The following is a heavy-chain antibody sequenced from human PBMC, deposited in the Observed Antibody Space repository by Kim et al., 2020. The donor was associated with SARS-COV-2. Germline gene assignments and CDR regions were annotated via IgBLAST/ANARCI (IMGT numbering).Heavy chain of an antibody. CDR1: GFTFSSYA. Sequence: GGSLRLSCAASGFTFSSYAMSWVHQAPGKGLEWVSAISGSGGSTYYADSVKGRFTISRDNSKNTLYLQMNSLRAEDTAVYYCAKGLGLGWPYRGYYYGMDVWGQGTTVTVSS. J-gene: IGHJ6*02. CDR3: AKGLGLGWPYRGYYYGMDV. D-gene: IGHD3-16*01. V-gene: IGHV3-23*01. CDR2: ISGSGGST.